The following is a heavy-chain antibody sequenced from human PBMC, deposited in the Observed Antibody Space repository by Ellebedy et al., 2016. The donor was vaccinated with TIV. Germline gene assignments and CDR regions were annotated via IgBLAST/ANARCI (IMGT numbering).Heavy chain of an antibody. J-gene: IGHJ3*02. CDR2: IKQDGSEK. CDR3: ATHGGWFGEYRALDAFDI. CDR1: GFTFSSYW. V-gene: IGHV3-7*03. Sequence: GGSLRLSCAASGFTFSSYWMSWVRQAPGKGLEWVANIKQDGSEKYYVDSVKGRFTISRDNAKNSLYLQMNGLRAEDTAVYYCATHGGWFGEYRALDAFDIWGQGTMVTVSS. D-gene: IGHD3-10*01.